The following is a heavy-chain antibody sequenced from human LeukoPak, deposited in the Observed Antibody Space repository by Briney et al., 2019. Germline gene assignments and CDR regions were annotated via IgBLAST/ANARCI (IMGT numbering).Heavy chain of an antibody. CDR2: IYYSGST. J-gene: IGHJ4*02. V-gene: IGHV4-31*03. Sequence: SETLSLTCTVSGVSVSSGSYYWSWIRQHPGKGLEWIGYIYYSGSTYYNPSLKSRVTISVDTSKNQFSLKLSSVTAADTAVYYCARGSGGSCYSGWGQGTLVTVSS. D-gene: IGHD2-15*01. CDR3: ARGSGGSCYSG. CDR1: GVSVSSGSYY.